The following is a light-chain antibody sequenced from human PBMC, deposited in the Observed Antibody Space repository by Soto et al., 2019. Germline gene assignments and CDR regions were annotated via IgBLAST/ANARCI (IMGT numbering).Light chain of an antibody. J-gene: IGLJ2*01. CDR3: SSYAGSNNPVV. CDR1: SSDVGGYNY. Sequence: QSALTQPPSASGSPGQSVTISCTGTSSDVGGYNYVSWNQQHPGKAPKLMIYEVSKRPSGVPDRFSGSKSGNTASLTVSGLQAEDEADYYCSSYAGSNNPVVFGGGTQLTVL. V-gene: IGLV2-8*01. CDR2: EVS.